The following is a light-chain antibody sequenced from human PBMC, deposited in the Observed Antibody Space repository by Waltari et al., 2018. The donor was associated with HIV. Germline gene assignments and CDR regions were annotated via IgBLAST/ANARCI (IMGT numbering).Light chain of an antibody. CDR2: EGI. CDR1: SSDVGSYTL. CDR3: CSYAGSSNWV. Sequence: QSALTQPASVSGSPGQSITISCTGSSSDVGSYTLVSWYQQHPGKAPKLIIFEGINRPAGVSNRFSGSKSGNTASLTIYGLQAEDEADYYCCSYAGSSNWVFGGGTKLTVL. V-gene: IGLV2-23*01. J-gene: IGLJ3*02.